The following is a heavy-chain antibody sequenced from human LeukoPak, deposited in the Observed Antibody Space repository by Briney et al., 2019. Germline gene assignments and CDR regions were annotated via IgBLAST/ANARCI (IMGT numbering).Heavy chain of an antibody. CDR1: GGSISSGVYY. V-gene: IGHV4-31*03. CDR3: ARSQWLIDASIDY. J-gene: IGHJ4*02. Sequence: SETLSLTCTVSGGSISSGVYYWSWIRQHPGKGLEWIVHIYYSGSTYDNPSLKSRVTISVDTSKNQFSLKLSSVTAADTAVYYCARSQWLIDASIDYWGQGTLVTVSS. D-gene: IGHD6-19*01. CDR2: IYYSGST.